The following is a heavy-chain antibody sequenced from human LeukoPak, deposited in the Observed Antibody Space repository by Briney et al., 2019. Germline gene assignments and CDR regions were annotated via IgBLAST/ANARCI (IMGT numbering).Heavy chain of an antibody. CDR1: GGSISSGGYY. J-gene: IGHJ5*02. D-gene: IGHD3-10*01. Sequence: SQTLSLTCTVSGGSISSGGYYWSWIRQHPGKGLEWIGYIYYSGSTYYNPSLKSRVTISVDTSKNQFSLKLSSVTAADTAVYYCARLGSGTSGIDPWGQGTLVTVSS. CDR2: IYYSGST. V-gene: IGHV4-31*03. CDR3: ARLGSGTSGIDP.